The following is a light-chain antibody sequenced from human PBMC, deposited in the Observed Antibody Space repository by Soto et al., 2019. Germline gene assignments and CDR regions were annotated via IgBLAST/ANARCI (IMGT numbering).Light chain of an antibody. J-gene: IGKJ1*01. V-gene: IGKV1-12*01. CDR1: QGFGGW. CDR2: AAS. CDR3: LQADSFPPWT. Sequence: DIQMTQFPSSVSASVGDRVTITCRASQGFGGWLAWYQQKPGKAPKLLIYAASTLQSGVPSRFSGSGSGTDFTLTISSLQPEDFATYDCLQADSFPPWTFGQGTKVEIK.